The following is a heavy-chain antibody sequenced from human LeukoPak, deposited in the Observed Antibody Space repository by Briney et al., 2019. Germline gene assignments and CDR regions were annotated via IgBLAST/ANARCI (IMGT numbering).Heavy chain of an antibody. CDR2: ISYDGSNK. CDR3: ARGQVGATIPRFDY. D-gene: IGHD1-26*01. J-gene: IGHJ4*02. V-gene: IGHV3-30*04. CDR1: GFTFSSYA. Sequence: GGSLRLSCAASGFTFSSYAMHWVRQAPGKGLEWVAVISYDGSNKYYADSVKGRFIISRDNSKNTLYLQMNSLRSEDTAVYYCARGQVGATIPRFDYWGQGTLVTVSS.